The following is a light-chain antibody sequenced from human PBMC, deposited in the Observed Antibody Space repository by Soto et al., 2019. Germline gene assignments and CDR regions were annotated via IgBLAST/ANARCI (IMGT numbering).Light chain of an antibody. J-gene: IGLJ2*01. CDR2: DNN. V-gene: IGLV1-51*01. Sequence: QSVLTQPPSGTAAPGQKVSISCAGSSSYIGYNDVSSYQQLPGTAPKLLFYDNNKQPSGIPDRFSGSKCGPSPTPDVPGLGTGDEADYYCRPWDSRMRVVVFGGGTK. CDR1: SSYIGYND. CDR3: RPWDSRMRVVV.